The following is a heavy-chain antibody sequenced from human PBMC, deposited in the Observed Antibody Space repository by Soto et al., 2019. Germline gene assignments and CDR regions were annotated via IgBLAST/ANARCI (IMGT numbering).Heavy chain of an antibody. Sequence: EVQLLESGGGLVQPGGSLRLSCAASGFTFSSYAMSWVRQAPGKGLEWVSALSGSGGSTYYADSVKGRFTISRDKSKNTLYLQMNSLGAEDTAVYYCAKDQNNDFLSGAISDEDFQQWCQGTRVTVSS. CDR1: GFTFSSYA. CDR2: LSGSGGST. J-gene: IGHJ1*01. V-gene: IGHV3-23*01. CDR3: AKDQNNDFLSGAISDEDFQQ. D-gene: IGHD3-3*01.